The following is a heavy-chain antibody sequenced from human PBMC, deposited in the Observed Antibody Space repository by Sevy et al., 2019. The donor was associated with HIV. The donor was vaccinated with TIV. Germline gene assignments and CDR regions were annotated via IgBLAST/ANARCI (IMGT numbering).Heavy chain of an antibody. CDR3: VWVVGGL. J-gene: IGHJ4*02. D-gene: IGHD1-26*01. Sequence: GGSLRLSCVASGFTFETQWMHWVRRAPGKGLEWVSRINIDGKNLAYAESVKGRFTISRDNAKNTLYLQMHSLRVEDTAIYFCVWVVGGLWGQGVQVTVSS. V-gene: IGHV3-74*01. CDR1: GFTFETQW. CDR2: INIDGKNL.